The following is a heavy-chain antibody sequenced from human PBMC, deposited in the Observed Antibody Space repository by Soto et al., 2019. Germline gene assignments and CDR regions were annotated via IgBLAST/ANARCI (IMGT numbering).Heavy chain of an antibody. J-gene: IGHJ6*02. V-gene: IGHV1-18*01. CDR2: ISAYNGNT. Sequence: QVPLVQSGAEVKKPGASVKVSCKASGYTFTSYGISWVRQAPGQGLEWMGWISAYNGNTNYAQKLQGRVTMTTDTSTSTAYMELRSLRSDDTAVYYCATNLGYCSGGSCYHENYYYYGMDVWGQGTTVTVSS. CDR1: GYTFTSYG. CDR3: ATNLGYCSGGSCYHENYYYYGMDV. D-gene: IGHD2-15*01.